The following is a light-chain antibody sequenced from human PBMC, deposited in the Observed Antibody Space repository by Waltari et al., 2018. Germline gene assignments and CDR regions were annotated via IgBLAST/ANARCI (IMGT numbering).Light chain of an antibody. CDR2: GAS. CDR1: QQISTN. J-gene: IGKJ2*01. Sequence: IVMTQSPATLSVSPGVRATLSCRASQQISTNLAWFQEKPGQAPRLLIYGASTRATGVPARFSGSGSGTYFTLVISSLRSEDFAVYYCQQYDKWLRYSFGQGTKLEIK. CDR3: QQYDKWLRYS. V-gene: IGKV3-15*01.